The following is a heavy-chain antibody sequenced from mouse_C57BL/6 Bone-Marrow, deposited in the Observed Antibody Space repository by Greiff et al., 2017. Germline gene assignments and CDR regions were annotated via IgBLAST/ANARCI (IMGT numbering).Heavy chain of an antibody. V-gene: IGHV1-75*01. J-gene: IGHJ4*01. CDR2: IFPGSGST. CDR1: GYTFTDYY. Sequence: QVQLQQSGPELVKPGASVKISCKASGYTFTDYYINWVKQRPGQGLEWIGWIFPGSGSTYYNEKFKGKATLTVDKSSSTAYMLLSRLTSEDSAVXFCARQDYAMDYWGQGTSVTVSS. CDR3: ARQDYAMDY.